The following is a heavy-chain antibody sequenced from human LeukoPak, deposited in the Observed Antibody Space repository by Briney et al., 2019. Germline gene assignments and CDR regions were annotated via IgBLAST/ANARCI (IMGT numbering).Heavy chain of an antibody. J-gene: IGHJ5*02. V-gene: IGHV4-34*01. D-gene: IGHD4-11*01. CDR1: GGSFSGYY. CDR3: ARGHMTTVTTDWFDP. CDR2: SNHSGST. Sequence: PSETLSLTCAVCGGSFSGYYWSLIRQPPGKGLEWIGESNHSGSTNYNPSLKSRVTISVDTSKNQFSLKLSSVTAADTAVYYCARGHMTTVTTDWFDPWGQGTLVTVSS.